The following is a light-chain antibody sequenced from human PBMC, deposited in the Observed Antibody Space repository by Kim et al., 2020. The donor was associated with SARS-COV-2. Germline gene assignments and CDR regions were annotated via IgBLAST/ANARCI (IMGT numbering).Light chain of an antibody. V-gene: IGLV3-1*01. CDR2: QDN. CDR1: KLGDKY. Sequence: SYELTQPPSVSVSPGQTASITCSGYKLGDKYVSWYQQKPGQPPVVVIYQDNQRPSGIPERFSGSNSGNTATLTISGTQAMDEADYYCQAWDSSTHNYVFGAGTQVTVL. J-gene: IGLJ1*01. CDR3: QAWDSSTHNYV.